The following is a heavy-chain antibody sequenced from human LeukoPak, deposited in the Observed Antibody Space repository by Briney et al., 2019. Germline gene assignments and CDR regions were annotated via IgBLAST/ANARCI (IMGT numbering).Heavy chain of an antibody. CDR1: GFTFSSYA. J-gene: IGHJ6*02. D-gene: IGHD1-26*01. CDR3: AKELVGATPYYYYGMGV. Sequence: GGSLRLSCAASGFTFSSYAMHWVRQAPGKGLEWVAVISYDGSNKYYADSVKGRFTISRDNSKNTLYLQMNSLRAEDTAVYYCAKELVGATPYYYYGMGVWGQGTTVTVSS. V-gene: IGHV3-30*01. CDR2: ISYDGSNK.